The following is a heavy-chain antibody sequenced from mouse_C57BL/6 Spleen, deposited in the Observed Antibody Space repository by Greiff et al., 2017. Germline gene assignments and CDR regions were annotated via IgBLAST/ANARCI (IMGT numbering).Heavy chain of an antibody. V-gene: IGHV6-3*01. CDR1: GFTFSNYW. J-gene: IGHJ4*01. Sequence: EVKVEESGGGLVQPGGSMKLSCVASGFTFSNYWMNWVRQSPEKGLEWVAQIRLKSDNYATHYAESVKGRFTISRDDSKSSVYLQMNNLRAEDTGIYYCTAGYYVSYYAMDYWGQGTSVTVSS. CDR3: TAGYYVSYYAMDY. D-gene: IGHD2-3*01. CDR2: IRLKSDNYAT.